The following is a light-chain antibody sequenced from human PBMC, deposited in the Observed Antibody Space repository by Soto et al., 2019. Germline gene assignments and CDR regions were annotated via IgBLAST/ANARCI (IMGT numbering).Light chain of an antibody. V-gene: IGKV3-20*01. Sequence: EIVLTQSPGTLSLSPGERATLSCRASQSVSASYLAWYQHKPGQSPRLLIYAASSRPTGIPDRFSGSGSGTDYTLSVSRLEPEDFAEYYCQQYGTSPAITFGQGTRLDIK. J-gene: IGKJ5*01. CDR3: QQYGTSPAIT. CDR1: QSVSASY. CDR2: AAS.